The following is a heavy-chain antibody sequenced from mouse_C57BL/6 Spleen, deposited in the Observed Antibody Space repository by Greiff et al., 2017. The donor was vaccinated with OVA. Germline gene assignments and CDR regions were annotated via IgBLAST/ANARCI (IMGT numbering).Heavy chain of an antibody. CDR3: AKHAEQYGNWYFDV. D-gene: IGHD2-10*02. CDR1: GFSLPSYG. Sequence: QVQLKESGPGLVAPSQSLSITCTVSGFSLPSYGVDWVRQPPGKGLEWLGVLWGGGSTNYNSALMSRLSNSKDNSKSQVFLKMNSLQTDDTAMYYCAKHAEQYGNWYFDVWGTGTTVTVSS. CDR2: LWGGGST. V-gene: IGHV2-9*01. J-gene: IGHJ1*03.